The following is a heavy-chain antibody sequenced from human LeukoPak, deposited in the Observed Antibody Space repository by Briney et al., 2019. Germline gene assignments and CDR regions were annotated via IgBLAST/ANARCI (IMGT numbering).Heavy chain of an antibody. Sequence: PGGSLSLSCAASGFTFSSYSMNWVRQAPGKGLEWVSSISSSSSYIYYADSVKGRFTISRGNAKNSLYLQMSSLRAEDTAVYYCARDPADSRGWYNYWGQGALVTVSS. J-gene: IGHJ4*02. D-gene: IGHD6-19*01. V-gene: IGHV3-21*01. CDR3: ARDPADSRGWYNY. CDR1: GFTFSSYS. CDR2: ISSSSSYI.